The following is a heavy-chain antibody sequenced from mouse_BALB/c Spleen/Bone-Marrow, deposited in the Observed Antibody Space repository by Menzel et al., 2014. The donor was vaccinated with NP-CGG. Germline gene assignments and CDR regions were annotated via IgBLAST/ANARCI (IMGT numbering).Heavy chain of an antibody. CDR3: ARYDGPAWFAY. CDR2: INPSNGRT. V-gene: IGHV1S81*02. D-gene: IGHD2-3*01. Sequence: QVQLQHPGAELVKPGASVMLSCKASGYSFTTYWIHWVKQRPGQGLEWIGEINPSNGRTNYNEKLKSKATLTVDKSSSTAYMQLSSLTSEDSAVYYCARYDGPAWFAYWGQGTLVTVSA. CDR1: GYSFTTYW. J-gene: IGHJ3*01.